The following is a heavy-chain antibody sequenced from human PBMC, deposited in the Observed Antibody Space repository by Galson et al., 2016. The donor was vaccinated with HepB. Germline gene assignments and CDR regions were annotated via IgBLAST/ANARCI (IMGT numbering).Heavy chain of an antibody. CDR3: AREAGIAAAATYDY. Sequence: SLRLSCAASGFTFSRYGMHWVRQAPGKGLEWVALTWSDGSNKYYADSVKGRLTISRDNSKNTAYLQMNSLRAEDRAVYYCAREAGIAAAATYDYWGQGTLVTVSS. D-gene: IGHD6-13*01. J-gene: IGHJ4*02. CDR1: GFTFSRYG. V-gene: IGHV3-33*01. CDR2: TWSDGSNK.